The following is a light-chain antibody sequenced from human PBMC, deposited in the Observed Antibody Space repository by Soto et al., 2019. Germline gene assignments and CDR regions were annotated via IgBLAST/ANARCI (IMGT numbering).Light chain of an antibody. CDR3: QQSYSTPPVT. CDR1: QNINTN. V-gene: IGKV1-39*01. J-gene: IGKJ4*01. CDR2: DTS. Sequence: DIHMTQSHSTLSASVVARVTITCRASQNINTNLNWYQQKPGKAPKLLIYDTSALQSGVPSRFSGRGSGTDFTLTISSLQPEDFATYYCQQSYSTPPVTFGGGTKV.